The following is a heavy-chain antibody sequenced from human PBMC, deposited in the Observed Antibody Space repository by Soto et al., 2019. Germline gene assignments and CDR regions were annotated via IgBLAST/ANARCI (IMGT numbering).Heavy chain of an antibody. D-gene: IGHD6-25*01. CDR2: ISWNSGSI. V-gene: IGHV3-9*01. CDR1: GFFFSDYA. J-gene: IGHJ4*02. CDR3: VKSPATTLIGGNYFDS. Sequence: EVQLVESGGGWVQPGRSLRLSCAASGFFFSDYAMHWVRQTPGKGLEWVSGISWNSGSIGYAESMKGRFTISRDNAKNSLYLQMDSLRPEDTALYFCVKSPATTLIGGNYFDSWGQGTLVTVSS.